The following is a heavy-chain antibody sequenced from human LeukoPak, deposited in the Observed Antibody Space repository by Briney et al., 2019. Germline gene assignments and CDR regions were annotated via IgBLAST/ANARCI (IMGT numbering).Heavy chain of an antibody. V-gene: IGHV2-5*01. D-gene: IGHD2-2*02. Sequence: SGPTLVNPTQTLTLTCTFSGFSLSTSGVGVGWIRQPPGKALEWLVLIYWNDDKRDSPSLKSRLTITKDTSKNQVVLTMTNMDPVDTATYYCARGYCSSTSCYTFDIWGQGTMVTVSS. CDR1: GFSLSTSGVG. CDR2: IYWNDDK. CDR3: ARGYCSSTSCYTFDI. J-gene: IGHJ3*02.